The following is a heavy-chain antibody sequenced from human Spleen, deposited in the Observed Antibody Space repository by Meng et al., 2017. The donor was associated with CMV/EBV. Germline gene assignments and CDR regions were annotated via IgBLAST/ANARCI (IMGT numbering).Heavy chain of an antibody. D-gene: IGHD6-6*01. CDR2: ISWDGGST. J-gene: IGHJ4*02. CDR3: AKDIGEDSSSPQGVPSD. Sequence: GGSLRLSCAASGFTFSSYSMNWVRQAPGKGLEWVSLISWDGGSTYYADSVKGRFTISRDNSKNSLYLQMNSLRTEDTALYYCAKDIGEDSSSPQGVPSDWGQGTLVTVSS. V-gene: IGHV3-43*01. CDR1: GFTFSSYS.